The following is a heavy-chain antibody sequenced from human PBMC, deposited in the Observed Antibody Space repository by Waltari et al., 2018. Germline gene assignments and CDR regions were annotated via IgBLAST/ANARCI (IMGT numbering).Heavy chain of an antibody. Sequence: QVQLVESGGGVVQPGRSLSLSCPASGFTFSSYAMPWVRQAQGKGLEWVAVISYDGRNKYYADSVEGRFTISRDKSKNTLYLQMNSLRAEDTAVYYCARGPSGSWFYYGMDVWGQGTTVTVSS. J-gene: IGHJ6*02. CDR1: GFTFSSYA. D-gene: IGHD3-10*01. V-gene: IGHV3-30*01. CDR2: ISYDGRNK. CDR3: ARGPSGSWFYYGMDV.